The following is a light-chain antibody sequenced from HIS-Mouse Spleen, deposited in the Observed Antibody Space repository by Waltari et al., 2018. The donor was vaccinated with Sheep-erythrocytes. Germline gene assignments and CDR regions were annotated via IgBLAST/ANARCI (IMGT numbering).Light chain of an antibody. CDR3: AAWDDSLSGPVV. J-gene: IGLJ2*01. CDR2: SNN. CDR1: SSNIGSNY. Sequence: QSVLTQPPSASGTPGQRLTISCSGSSSNIGSNYVYWYQQLPGTAPKLLIYSNNPRPSGVPDRFSGSKAGTSASLAISGLRSEDEADYYCAAWDDSLSGPVVFGGGTKLTVL. V-gene: IGLV1-47*02.